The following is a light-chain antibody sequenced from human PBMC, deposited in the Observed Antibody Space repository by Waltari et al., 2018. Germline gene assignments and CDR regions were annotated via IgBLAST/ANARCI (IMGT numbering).Light chain of an antibody. CDR2: DVN. CDR1: SSDIGGYNY. Sequence: QSALTQPASVSGSPGESLTISCTGTSSDIGGYNYVSWYQQHPGKAPELMIYDVNYRPSGVSNRFSGSKSGNTASLTISGLQAEDEADYYCSSYAHNNHFVFGTGTKVTVL. J-gene: IGLJ1*01. CDR3: SSYAHNNHFV. V-gene: IGLV2-14*03.